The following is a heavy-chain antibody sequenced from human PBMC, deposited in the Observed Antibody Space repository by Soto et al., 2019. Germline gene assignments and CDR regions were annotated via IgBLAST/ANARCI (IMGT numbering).Heavy chain of an antibody. CDR1: GVSFSGYY. CDR3: ARGPQWLVRGYYFDY. J-gene: IGHJ4*02. V-gene: IGHV4-34*01. Sequence: SETLSLTCAVYGVSFSGYYWIWLRQPPGKGLEWIGEINHSGSTNYNPSLKSRVTISVDTSKNQFSLKLSSVTAADTAVYYCARGPQWLVRGYYFDYWGQGTLVTVSS. CDR2: INHSGST. D-gene: IGHD6-19*01.